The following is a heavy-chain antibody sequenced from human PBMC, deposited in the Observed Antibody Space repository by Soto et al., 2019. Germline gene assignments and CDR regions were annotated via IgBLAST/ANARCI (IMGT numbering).Heavy chain of an antibody. CDR2: IYYSGST. V-gene: IGHV4-31*03. Sequence: SETLSLTCTVSGGSISSGGYYWSWIRQHPGKGLEWIGYIYYSGSTYYNPSLKSRVTISVDTSKNQFSLKLSSVTAADTAVYYCARCEDHQLVHEAEVVYWGQGTLVTVSS. J-gene: IGHJ4*02. CDR3: ARCEDHQLVHEAEVVY. CDR1: GGSISSGGYY. D-gene: IGHD6-13*01.